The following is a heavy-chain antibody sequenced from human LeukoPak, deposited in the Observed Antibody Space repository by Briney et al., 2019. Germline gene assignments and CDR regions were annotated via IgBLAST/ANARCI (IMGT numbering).Heavy chain of an antibody. CDR1: GYTFTGYY. CDR3: AREVAHCGGDCYPSTTNWFDP. J-gene: IGHJ5*02. D-gene: IGHD2-21*02. CDR2: INPNSGGT. Sequence: ASVKVSCKASGYTFTGYYMHWVRQAPGQGLEWMGWINPNSGGTNYAQKFQGRVTMTRDTSVSTAYMELSRLRSDDTAVYYCAREVAHCGGDCYPSTTNWFDPWGQGTLVTVSS. V-gene: IGHV1-2*02.